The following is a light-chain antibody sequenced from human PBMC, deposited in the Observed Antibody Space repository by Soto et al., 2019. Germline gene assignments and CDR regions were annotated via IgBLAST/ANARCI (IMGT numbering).Light chain of an antibody. J-gene: IGKJ1*01. CDR3: QQYNTYPVT. Sequence: DVQMTQSPSTLSASVKDRVTITCRASQSISIWLAWYQQKPGKAPKLLIYEASSLESGVPSRFSGSGSGTEFTLTVSSLQPDDFATYYCQQYNTYPVTFGQGTKVEIK. CDR1: QSISIW. CDR2: EAS. V-gene: IGKV1-5*03.